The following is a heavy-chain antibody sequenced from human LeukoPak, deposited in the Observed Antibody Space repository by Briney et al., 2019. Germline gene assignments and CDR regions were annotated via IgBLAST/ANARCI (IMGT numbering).Heavy chain of an antibody. CDR3: ARDWATVTELDY. J-gene: IGHJ4*02. Sequence: PSETLSLTCTVSGGSISSSSYYWGWIRQPPGKGLEWIGSIYYSGSTYYNPSLKSRVTISVDTSQNQFSLKLSSVTAADTAVYDCARDWATVTELDYWGEGTLVTVSS. D-gene: IGHD4-17*01. CDR1: GGSISSSSYY. CDR2: IYYSGST. V-gene: IGHV4-39*02.